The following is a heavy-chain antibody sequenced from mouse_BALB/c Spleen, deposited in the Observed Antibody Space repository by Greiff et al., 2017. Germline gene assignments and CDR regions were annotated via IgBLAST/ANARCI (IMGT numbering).Heavy chain of an antibody. Sequence: EVKVVESGGGLVKPGGSLKLSCAASGFTFSSYAMSWVRQTPEKRLEWVATISSGGSYTYYPDSVKGRFTISRDNAKNTLYLQMSSLRSEDTAMYYCARHADYGNYPWYFDVWGAGTTVTVSS. CDR3: ARHADYGNYPWYFDV. CDR2: ISSGGSYT. J-gene: IGHJ1*01. CDR1: GFTFSSYA. V-gene: IGHV5-9-3*01. D-gene: IGHD2-1*01.